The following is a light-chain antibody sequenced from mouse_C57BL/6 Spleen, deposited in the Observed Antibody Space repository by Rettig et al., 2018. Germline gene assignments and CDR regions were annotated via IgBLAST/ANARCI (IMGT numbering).Light chain of an antibody. CDR1: SSVSY. CDR2: DTS. V-gene: IGKV4-55*01. Sequence: QIVLTQSPAIMSASPGEKVTMTCSASSSVSYMYWYQQKPGSSPRLLIYDTSNLASGVPIRFSGSGSGTSYSLTLSRLEAEDAATYYCQQWSSYPLTFGAGTKLELK. J-gene: IGKJ5*01. CDR3: QQWSSYPLT.